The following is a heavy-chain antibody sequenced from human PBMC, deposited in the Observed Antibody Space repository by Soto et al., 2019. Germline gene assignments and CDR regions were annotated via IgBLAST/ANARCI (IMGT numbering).Heavy chain of an antibody. CDR1: GGSISSGGYY. CDR2: IYSSGST. D-gene: IGHD1-26*01. V-gene: IGHV4-31*03. J-gene: IGHJ4*02. Sequence: TVSLTCTVSGGSISSGGYYWSWIRQHPGKGLEWIGSIYSSGSTYYNPSLTSRVTISVDTSKNQFSLKLSSVTAADTAVYYCARGYGGRWLQSYCAYCVQGTLGAV. CDR3: ARGYGGRWLQSYCAY.